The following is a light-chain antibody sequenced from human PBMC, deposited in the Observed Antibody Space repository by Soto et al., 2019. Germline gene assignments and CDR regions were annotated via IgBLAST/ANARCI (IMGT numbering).Light chain of an antibody. Sequence: DIQMTPSPSSLSASVGDSVTITCQASQDISTYLNWYQQKPGKAPKLLIYDASTLETGVPSRFSGSGSGTDFTFTISSLPPEDIATYYCQQYDNLLTFGQGTRLEI. J-gene: IGKJ5*01. V-gene: IGKV1-33*01. CDR1: QDISTY. CDR3: QQYDNLLT. CDR2: DAS.